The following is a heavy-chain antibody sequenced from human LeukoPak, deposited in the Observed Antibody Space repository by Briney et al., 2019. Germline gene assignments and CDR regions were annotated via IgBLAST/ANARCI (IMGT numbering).Heavy chain of an antibody. CDR2: IIPILGIA. V-gene: IGHV1-69*04. D-gene: IGHD3-10*01. J-gene: IGHJ4*02. Sequence: SVKVSCKASGGTFSSYAISWVRQAPGQGLEWMGRIIPILGIANYAQKFQGRVTITADKSTSTAYMELSSLRSEDTAVYYCAGRNMVRGVLNFDYWGQGTLVTVS. CDR1: GGTFSSYA. CDR3: AGRNMVRGVLNFDY.